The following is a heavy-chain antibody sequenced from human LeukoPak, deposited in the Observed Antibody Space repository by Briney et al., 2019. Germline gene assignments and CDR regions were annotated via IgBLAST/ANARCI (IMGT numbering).Heavy chain of an antibody. V-gene: IGHV3-23*01. J-gene: IGHJ4*02. D-gene: IGHD3-22*01. CDR2: ISDGGDTT. CDR3: AKGGTSSSGY. CDR1: GFTFSNNG. Sequence: GGSLRLSCAASGFTFSNNGMTWVRQAPGKGMEWVTGISDGGDTTYDAGSVKGRLTVSRDNSKNILYLQMNSLRAEDTAVYYCAKGGTSSSGYWGQGTLVTVSS.